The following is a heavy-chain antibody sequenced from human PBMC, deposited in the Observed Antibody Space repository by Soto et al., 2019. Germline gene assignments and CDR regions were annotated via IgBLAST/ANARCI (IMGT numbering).Heavy chain of an antibody. CDR3: ARGQTGGWSDPDAFDI. Sequence: QVQLVESGGGVVQPGRSLRLSCAASGFTFSSYAMHWVRQAPGKGLEWVAVISYDGSNKYYADSVKGRFTISRDNSKNTLYLQMNSLRAEDTAVYYCARGQTGGWSDPDAFDIWGQGTMVTVSS. CDR1: GFTFSSYA. CDR2: ISYDGSNK. V-gene: IGHV3-30-3*01. D-gene: IGHD6-19*01. J-gene: IGHJ3*02.